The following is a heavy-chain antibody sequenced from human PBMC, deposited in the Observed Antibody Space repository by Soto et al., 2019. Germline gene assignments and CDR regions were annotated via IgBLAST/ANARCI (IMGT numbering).Heavy chain of an antibody. CDR2: IIPIFGTA. CDR3: AWGGYGWSGLVEY. J-gene: IGHJ4*02. Sequence: QVQLVQSGAEVKKPGSSVKVSCKASGGTFSSYAISWVRQAPGQGLEWMGGIIPIFGTANYAQKFQGRVTVTGDGSKSQAYMEVGSLGTEDTAVYYCAWGGYGWSGLVEYWGQGTLVPV. D-gene: IGHD3-3*01. CDR1: GGTFSSYA. V-gene: IGHV1-69*01.